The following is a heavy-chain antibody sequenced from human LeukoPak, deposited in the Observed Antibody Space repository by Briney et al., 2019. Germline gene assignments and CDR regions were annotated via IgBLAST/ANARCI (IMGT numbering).Heavy chain of an antibody. CDR3: AKDGAGTPGHAFDI. V-gene: IGHV3-23*01. J-gene: IGHJ3*02. CDR1: GFTFSSYA. D-gene: IGHD1-14*01. CDR2: ISGSGGST. Sequence: GGSLRLSXAASGFTFSSYAMSWVRQAPGKGLEWVSTISGSGGSTYYADSVKGRFTISRDNSKNTLYLQMNSLRVEDTAVYYCAKDGAGTPGHAFDIWGQGTMVTVSS.